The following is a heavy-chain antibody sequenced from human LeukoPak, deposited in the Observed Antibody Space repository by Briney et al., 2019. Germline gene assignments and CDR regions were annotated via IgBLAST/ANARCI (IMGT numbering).Heavy chain of an antibody. D-gene: IGHD6-19*01. CDR3: AKLYSSGWFYYFDY. CDR2: ISGSGGST. Sequence: PGGSLRLSCAASGFTFSTYVMSWVRQAPGKGLEWVSAISGSGGSTYYADSVKGRFTISRDNSKNTLYLQMNSLRAEDTAVYYCAKLYSSGWFYYFDYWGQGTLVTVSS. CDR1: GFTFSTYV. J-gene: IGHJ4*02. V-gene: IGHV3-23*01.